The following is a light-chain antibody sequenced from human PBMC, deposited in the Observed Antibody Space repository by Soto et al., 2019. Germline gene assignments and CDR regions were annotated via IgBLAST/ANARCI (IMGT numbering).Light chain of an antibody. CDR1: QSVNIN. CDR3: HQYNYWPGT. J-gene: IGKJ2*01. CDR2: GAS. Sequence: VMTQSPATLSVSPGDRAILSCRASQSVNINLAWYQQKPGQAPRLLIYGASTRPTDIPARFSGSGSGTEFTLTISSLQPEDFVVYYCHQYNYWPGTFGQGTKLDIK. V-gene: IGKV3-15*01.